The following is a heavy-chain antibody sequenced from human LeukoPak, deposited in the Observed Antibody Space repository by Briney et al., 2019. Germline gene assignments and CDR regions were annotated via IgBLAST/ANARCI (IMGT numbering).Heavy chain of an antibody. CDR3: AKQKAGAGRGPVYYYYGMDV. CDR1: GYTFTSYG. D-gene: IGHD6-19*01. Sequence: GASVKVSCKASGYTFTSYGISWVRQAAGQGREWVGWIRAYNGNTSCAHKLQGSVTMTTDTCTSTAYMELRSLRSDDTAVYYCAKQKAGAGRGPVYYYYGMDVWGQGTTVTVSS. CDR2: IRAYNGNT. J-gene: IGHJ6*02. V-gene: IGHV1-18*01.